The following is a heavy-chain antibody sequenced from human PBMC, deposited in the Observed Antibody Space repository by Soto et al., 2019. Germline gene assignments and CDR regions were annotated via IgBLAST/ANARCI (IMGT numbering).Heavy chain of an antibody. D-gene: IGHD6-6*01. V-gene: IGHV4-34*01. CDR1: GGPFSCYY. CDR2: INHSGST. Sequence: SETLSLTCAVYGGPFSCYYWSWIRQPPGKWLEWIGEINHSGSTNYNPSLKSRVTISVDTSKNQFSLQLSSVTAADTAVYYCATLPRVIAARHYYYGMDVWAQGTTVTVSS. J-gene: IGHJ6*02. CDR3: ATLPRVIAARHYYYGMDV.